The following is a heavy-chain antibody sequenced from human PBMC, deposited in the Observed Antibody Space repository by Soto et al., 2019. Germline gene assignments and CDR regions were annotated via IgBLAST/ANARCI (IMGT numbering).Heavy chain of an antibody. CDR2: IDPSDSYT. J-gene: IGHJ4*02. CDR3: ATSLRFLEWPPSSYFDY. Sequence: PGESLKISCKGSGYSFTSYWISWVRQMPGKGLEWMGRIDPSDSYTNYSPSFQGHVTISADKSISTAYLQWSSLKASDTAMYYCATSLRFLEWPPSSYFDYWGQGTLVTVSS. D-gene: IGHD3-3*01. V-gene: IGHV5-10-1*01. CDR1: GYSFTSYW.